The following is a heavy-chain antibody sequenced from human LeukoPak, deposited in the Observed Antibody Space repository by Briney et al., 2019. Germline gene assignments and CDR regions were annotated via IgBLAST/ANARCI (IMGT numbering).Heavy chain of an antibody. Sequence: GGSLRLSCVASGFTFSGYWMHWVRLAPGKGLEWVSRIKGDGSSTSYADSVKGRFTISRDNAKNTLYLQMNSLRAEDTAVYYCAKSDWFDPWGQGTLVTVSS. CDR3: AKSDWFDP. V-gene: IGHV3-74*01. J-gene: IGHJ5*02. CDR2: IKGDGSST. CDR1: GFTFSGYW.